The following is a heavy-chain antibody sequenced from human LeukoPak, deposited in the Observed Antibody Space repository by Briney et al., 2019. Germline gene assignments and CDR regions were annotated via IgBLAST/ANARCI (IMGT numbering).Heavy chain of an antibody. D-gene: IGHD6-13*01. CDR1: GFTFDDYA. CDR3: AKDFASEEQQLTPLDY. Sequence: GRSLRLSCAASGFTFDDYAMHCVRQAPGKGLEWVSGISWNSGSIGYADSVKGRFTISRDNAKSYLYLQMNSLRAEDTALYYCAKDFASEEQQLTPLDYWGQGTLVTVSS. CDR2: ISWNSGSI. J-gene: IGHJ4*02. V-gene: IGHV3-9*01.